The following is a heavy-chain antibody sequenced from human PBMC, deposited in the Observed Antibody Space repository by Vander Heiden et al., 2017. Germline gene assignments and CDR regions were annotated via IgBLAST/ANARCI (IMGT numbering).Heavy chain of an antibody. CDR2: IRSKAYGGTT. D-gene: IGHD3-22*01. V-gene: IGHV3-49*03. J-gene: IGHJ3*02. CDR3: TRDRDDSSGYYTKIDAFDI. Sequence: EVQLVESGGGLVQPGRSLRLSCTVSGFTFGDYAMSWFRQAPGKGLEWLGFIRSKAYGGTTEYAASVKGRFTISRDDSKSIAYLQMNSLKTEDTAVYYCTRDRDDSSGYYTKIDAFDIWGQGTMVTVSS. CDR1: GFTFGDYA.